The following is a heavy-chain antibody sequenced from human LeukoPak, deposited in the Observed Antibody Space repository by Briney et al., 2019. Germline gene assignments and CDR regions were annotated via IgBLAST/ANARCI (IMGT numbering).Heavy chain of an antibody. V-gene: IGHV4-61*02. D-gene: IGHD6-13*01. J-gene: IGHJ4*02. CDR3: ARDSRYSSSWFFDY. CDR2: IYTSGST. Sequence: SETLSLTCTVSGGSISSGSYYWSWIRQPAGKGLEWIGRIYTSGSTNYNPSLKSRVTISVDTSKNQFSLKLSSVTAADTAVYYCARDSRYSSSWFFDYWGQGTLVTVSS. CDR1: GGSISSGSYY.